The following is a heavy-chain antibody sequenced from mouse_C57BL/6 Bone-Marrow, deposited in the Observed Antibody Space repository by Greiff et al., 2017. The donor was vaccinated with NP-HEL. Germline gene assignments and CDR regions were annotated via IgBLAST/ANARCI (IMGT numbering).Heavy chain of an antibody. J-gene: IGHJ3*01. D-gene: IGHD2-3*01. Sequence: VQLQQSGAELVRPGSSVKLSCKASGYTFTSYWMDWVKQRPGQGLEWIGNIYPSDSETHYNQKFKDKATLTVDKSSSTAYMQLSSLTSEDSAVYYCAKGGIDGYYVAYWGQGTLVTVSA. CDR1: GYTFTSYW. V-gene: IGHV1-61*01. CDR3: AKGGIDGYYVAY. CDR2: IYPSDSET.